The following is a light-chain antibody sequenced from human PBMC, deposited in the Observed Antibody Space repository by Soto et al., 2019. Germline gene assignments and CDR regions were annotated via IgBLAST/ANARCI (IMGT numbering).Light chain of an antibody. Sequence: QSALTQPASVSGSPGQSSPISCTGTSSYIGDYTYVSWYQQHPGKAPKLIIYGVSNRPSGVSNRFSGSKSGNTASLTISGLQAEDEADYYCSSYTSGSTLYAFGTGTKVTVL. CDR1: SSYIGDYTY. CDR3: SSYTSGSTLYA. CDR2: GVS. J-gene: IGLJ1*01. V-gene: IGLV2-14*01.